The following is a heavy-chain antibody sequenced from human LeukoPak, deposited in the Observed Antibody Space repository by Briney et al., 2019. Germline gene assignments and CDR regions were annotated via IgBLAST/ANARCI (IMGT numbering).Heavy chain of an antibody. D-gene: IGHD3-3*01. Sequence: SETLSLTCTVSGGSISSGGYYWSWIRQHPGKGLEWIGYIYYSGSTYYNPSLKSRVTISVDTSKNQFSLKLSSVTAADTAVYYCVRGPTPAAEFRDYDFWSGSSGLDYWGQGTLVTVSS. CDR3: VRGPTPAAEFRDYDFWSGSSGLDY. J-gene: IGHJ4*02. CDR2: IYYSGST. CDR1: GGSISSGGYY. V-gene: IGHV4-31*03.